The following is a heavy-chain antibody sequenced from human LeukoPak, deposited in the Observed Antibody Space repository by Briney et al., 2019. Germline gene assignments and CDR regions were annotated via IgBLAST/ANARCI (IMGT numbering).Heavy chain of an antibody. D-gene: IGHD6-13*01. CDR1: GFTFSNYA. J-gene: IGHJ6*03. CDR2: ISASGTST. Sequence: GGSLRLSCAASGFTFSNYAMSWVRQAPGKGLEWVSAISASGTSTYYADSVKGRFTISRDNSKNMLYLQMNSLRAEDTAVYYCAKFITAAGTNYYYMDVWGKGTTVTVSS. V-gene: IGHV3-23*01. CDR3: AKFITAAGTNYYYMDV.